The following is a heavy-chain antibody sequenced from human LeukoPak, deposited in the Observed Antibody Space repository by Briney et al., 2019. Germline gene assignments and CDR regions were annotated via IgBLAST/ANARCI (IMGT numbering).Heavy chain of an antibody. CDR2: IYYTGST. V-gene: IGHV4-59*01. J-gene: IGHJ4*02. D-gene: IGHD3-22*01. CDR1: GVSITNYY. Sequence: TSETLSLTCTVSGVSITNYYWSWIRRPPGKGLEWIGYIYYTGSTNYNLSLKSRVTISVDTSKNQFSLKLSSVTAADTAVYFCAGGGDSGGYYYPMFDYWGQGTLVTVSS. CDR3: AGGGDSGGYYYPMFDY.